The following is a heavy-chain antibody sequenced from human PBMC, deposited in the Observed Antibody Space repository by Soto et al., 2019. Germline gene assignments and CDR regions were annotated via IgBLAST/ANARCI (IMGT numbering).Heavy chain of an antibody. J-gene: IGHJ5*02. V-gene: IGHV1-8*01. CDR1: GYTFTSYD. Sequence: ASVKVSCKASGYTFTSYDINWVRQATGQGLEWMGWINPNNGNTGYAQKFQGRVTMTRSTSISTAYMELSSLRSDDTAVYFCARTSSGTRGGFDPWGQGTLVTVSS. D-gene: IGHD1-7*01. CDR2: INPNNGNT. CDR3: ARTSSGTRGGFDP.